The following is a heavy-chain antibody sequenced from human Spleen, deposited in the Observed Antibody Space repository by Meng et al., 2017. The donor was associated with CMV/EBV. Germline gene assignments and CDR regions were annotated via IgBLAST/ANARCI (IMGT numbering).Heavy chain of an antibody. CDR1: GFTVSSSA. J-gene: IGHJ4*02. CDR2: IKSKTDGGTT. Sequence: ACAASGFTVSSSAMGWVRQAPGKGLEWVGRIKSKTDGGTTDYAAPVKGRFTISRDDSKNTLYLQMNSLKTEDTAVYYCTTGIAASYWGQGTLVTVSS. V-gene: IGHV3-15*01. CDR3: TTGIAASY. D-gene: IGHD6-13*01.